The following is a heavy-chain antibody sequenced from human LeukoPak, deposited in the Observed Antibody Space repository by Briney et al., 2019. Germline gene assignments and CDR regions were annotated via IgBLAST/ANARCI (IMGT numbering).Heavy chain of an antibody. CDR2: ISGSDGST. Sequence: GGSLRLSCAASGFTFSSYAMSWVRQAPGKGLEWVSGISGSDGSTNYADSVKGRFTISRENSKNTLYLQMNSLRAEDTAVYYCASGYDCSGGSCYPKNFDYWGQGTLVTVSS. CDR3: ASGYDCSGGSCYPKNFDY. CDR1: GFTFSSYA. V-gene: IGHV3-23*01. D-gene: IGHD2-15*01. J-gene: IGHJ4*02.